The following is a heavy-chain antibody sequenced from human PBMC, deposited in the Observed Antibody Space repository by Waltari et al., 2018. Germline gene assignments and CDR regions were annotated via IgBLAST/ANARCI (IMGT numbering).Heavy chain of an antibody. CDR2: ISGSGGST. J-gene: IGHJ4*02. Sequence: EVQLLESGGGLVQPGGSLRLSCAASGFTFSSYAMSWVRQAPGKGLEWVSAISGSGGSTYYADSVKGRFTISRDNSKNTLYLQMNSLRAEDTAVYYCARKVAGGRHFDLWGQGSLVTVSS. CDR3: ARKVAGGRHFDL. V-gene: IGHV3-23*01. CDR1: GFTFSSYA. D-gene: IGHD2-15*01.